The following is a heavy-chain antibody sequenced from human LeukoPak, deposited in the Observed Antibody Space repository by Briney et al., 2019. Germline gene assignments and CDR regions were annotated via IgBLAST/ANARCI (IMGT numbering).Heavy chain of an antibody. Sequence: GGSLRLSCAASGFTFSDYSMNWVRQAPGKGLEWFSYISGGSSTIYYADSVKGRFIISRDNAKNSLYLQMNSLRDEDTAVYYCARVSHMAAAFSLLYHNYGMDVWGQGTTVTVSS. CDR1: GFTFSDYS. CDR3: ARVSHMAAAFSLLYHNYGMDV. D-gene: IGHD6-13*01. V-gene: IGHV3-48*02. CDR2: ISGGSSTI. J-gene: IGHJ6*02.